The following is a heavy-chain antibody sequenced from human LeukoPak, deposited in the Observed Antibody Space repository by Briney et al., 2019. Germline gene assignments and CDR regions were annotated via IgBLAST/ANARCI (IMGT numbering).Heavy chain of an antibody. V-gene: IGHV3-66*01. CDR1: GFTVSGNY. D-gene: IGHD6-19*01. Sequence: GGSPRLSCAASGFTVSGNYMSWVRQAPGKGLEWVSTVYSGGSTYYADSVKGRFTISRDNSKNTLYLQMNSLRAEDTALYYCARDGSTGWSHDYWGQGTLVTVSS. CDR2: VYSGGST. CDR3: ARDGSTGWSHDY. J-gene: IGHJ4*02.